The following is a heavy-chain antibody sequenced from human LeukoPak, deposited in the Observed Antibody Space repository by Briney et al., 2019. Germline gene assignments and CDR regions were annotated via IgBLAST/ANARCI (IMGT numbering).Heavy chain of an antibody. CDR2: IYYSGST. CDR3: ARDGRGFGESGFDI. Sequence: SETLSLTCTVSGGSISSGGYYCSWIRQHPGKGLEWIGYIYYSGSTYYNPSLKSRVTISVDTSKNQFSLKLSSVTAADTAVYYCARDGRGFGESGFDIWGQGTMVTVSS. J-gene: IGHJ3*02. D-gene: IGHD3-10*01. CDR1: GGSISSGGYY. V-gene: IGHV4-31*03.